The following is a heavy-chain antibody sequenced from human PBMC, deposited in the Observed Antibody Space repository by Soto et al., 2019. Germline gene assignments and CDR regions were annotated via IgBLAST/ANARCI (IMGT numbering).Heavy chain of an antibody. CDR3: ASPSYYGGNCGWEAYVDY. V-gene: IGHV1-69*12. CDR1: VGTFSSYA. J-gene: IGHJ4*02. D-gene: IGHD2-15*01. Sequence: QVQLVQSGAEVKKPGSSVKVSCKASVGTFSSYAISWVRQAPGQGLEWMGGIIPIFGTANYAQKFQGRVTITADEPTSTAYMELSSLRSEDTAVYYCASPSYYGGNCGWEAYVDYWGQGTLVTVSS. CDR2: IIPIFGTA.